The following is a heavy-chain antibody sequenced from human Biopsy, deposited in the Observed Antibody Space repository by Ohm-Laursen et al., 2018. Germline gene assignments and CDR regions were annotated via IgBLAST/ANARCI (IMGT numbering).Heavy chain of an antibody. CDR3: MKGGWFSTFDY. Sequence: ETLSLTCAVYGESFNGYYWSWIRQTPGKGLEWVAGVSGSGDARYYAPSARGRFIISRDNSEDTLFLQLNSLKVEDTAVYYCMKGGWFSTFDYWGQGTLVTVPP. CDR1: GESFNGYY. J-gene: IGHJ4*02. CDR2: VSGSGDAR. V-gene: IGHV3-23*01. D-gene: IGHD6-19*01.